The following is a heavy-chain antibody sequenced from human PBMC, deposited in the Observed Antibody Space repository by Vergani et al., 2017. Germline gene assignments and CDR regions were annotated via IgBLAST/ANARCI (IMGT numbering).Heavy chain of an antibody. J-gene: IGHJ3*02. D-gene: IGHD5-24*01. CDR1: GFSFSDHY. Sequence: QVQLVESGGGLVKPGGSLRLSCAASGFSFSDHYMTWLRQAPGKGLEWVSYISNSGNTIEYADSVKGRFSISRDNAKSSLFLQMDSLRAEDTAVYYCARDQRDYNNYPGTFDIWGQGSMVTVSS. CDR2: ISNSGNTI. CDR3: ARDQRDYNNYPGTFDI. V-gene: IGHV3-11*01.